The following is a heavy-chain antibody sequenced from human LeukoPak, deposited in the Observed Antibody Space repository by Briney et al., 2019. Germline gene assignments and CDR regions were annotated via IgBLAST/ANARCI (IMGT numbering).Heavy chain of an antibody. CDR1: GLTFSTYW. Sequence: GGSLRLSCAASGLTFSTYWMSWVRQAPGKGLEWVGRIRSKTDGGTTDYAAAVKGRFIISRDDSRNTFYLQMNSLTTEDTAVYYCSTWTDLYDYWGQGALVTVS. J-gene: IGHJ4*02. CDR2: IRSKTDGGTT. CDR3: STWTDLYDY. D-gene: IGHD3/OR15-3a*01. V-gene: IGHV3-15*01.